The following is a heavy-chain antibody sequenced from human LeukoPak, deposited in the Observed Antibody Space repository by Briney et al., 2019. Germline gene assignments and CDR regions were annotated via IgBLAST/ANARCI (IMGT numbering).Heavy chain of an antibody. Sequence: SETLSLTCTVSGGSISSYYWSWIRQPPGKGLEWIGYIYYSGSTNYNPSLKSRVTISVDTSKNQFSLKLSSVTAADTAVYYCARPNPYCSSTSCYWDYWGQGTLVTVSS. J-gene: IGHJ4*02. D-gene: IGHD2-2*01. CDR2: IYYSGST. CDR3: ARPNPYCSSTSCYWDY. CDR1: GGSISSYY. V-gene: IGHV4-59*08.